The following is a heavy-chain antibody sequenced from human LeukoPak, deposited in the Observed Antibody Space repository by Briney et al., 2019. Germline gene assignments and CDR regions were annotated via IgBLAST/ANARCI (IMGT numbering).Heavy chain of an antibody. CDR3: ATGSQWLPYPRYYFDY. CDR1: GGSISSGDYY. D-gene: IGHD3-22*01. V-gene: IGHV4-31*03. Sequence: SQTLSLTCTVSGGSISSGDYYWSWIRQHPGKGLEWIGNIYYSGTTYYNPSLKSRLTISLDTSKNHFSLKLSSVTAADTAVYYCATGSQWLPYPRYYFDYWGQGTLVTVSS. J-gene: IGHJ4*02. CDR2: IYYSGTT.